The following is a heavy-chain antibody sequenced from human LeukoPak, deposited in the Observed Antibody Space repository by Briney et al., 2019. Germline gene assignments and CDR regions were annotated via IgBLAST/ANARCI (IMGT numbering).Heavy chain of an antibody. D-gene: IGHD3-9*01. Sequence: GESLKISCKGSGYSFTSYWISRVRQMPGKGLEWMGRIDPSDSYTNYSPSFQGHVTISADKSISTAYLQWSSLKASDTAMYYCARYYDILTGPFDYWGQGTLVTVSS. CDR3: ARYYDILTGPFDY. J-gene: IGHJ4*02. V-gene: IGHV5-10-1*01. CDR1: GYSFTSYW. CDR2: IDPSDSYT.